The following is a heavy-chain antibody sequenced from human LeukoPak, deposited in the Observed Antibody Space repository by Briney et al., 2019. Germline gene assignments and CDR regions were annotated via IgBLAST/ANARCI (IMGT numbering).Heavy chain of an antibody. CDR3: ASSLRSTIAAAGPFDY. V-gene: IGHV4-34*01. CDR1: GGSFSGYY. J-gene: IGHJ4*02. D-gene: IGHD6-13*01. CDR2: INHSGST. Sequence: SETLSLTCAVYGGSFSGYYWSWIRQPLGKGLEWIGEINHSGSTNYNPSLKSRVTISVDTSKNQFSLKLSSVTAADTAVYYCASSLRSTIAAAGPFDYWGQGTLVTVSS.